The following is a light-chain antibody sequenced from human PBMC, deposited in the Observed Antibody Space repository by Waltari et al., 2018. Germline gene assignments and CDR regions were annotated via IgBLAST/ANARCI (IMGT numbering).Light chain of an antibody. CDR2: VKSDGSH. Sequence: QLVLTQSPSASASLGASVNLPCSLSSGHSNYVIAWHQQQPEKGPRDLMKVKSDGSHSKGDGIPDRFSGSSSGAERHLTISSLQSEDEADYYCHTWGTGGDWVFGGGTKLTVL. V-gene: IGLV4-69*02. CDR1: SGHSNYV. J-gene: IGLJ3*02. CDR3: HTWGTGGDWV.